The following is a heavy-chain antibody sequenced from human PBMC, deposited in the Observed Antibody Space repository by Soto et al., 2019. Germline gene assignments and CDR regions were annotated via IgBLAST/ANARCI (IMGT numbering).Heavy chain of an antibody. CDR3: AKGRGQNWNFDY. CDR1: GFTFSSYA. D-gene: IGHD1-1*01. V-gene: IGHV3-23*01. Sequence: EVQLLESGGGSVQPGGSLRLSCAASGFTFSSYAMHWVRRPPGKGLEWVSSISGSGGTAYYADSVKGRFSISRDSLVNTLYLQMNSLRAEDTAVYYCAKGRGQNWNFDYWGPGTLVTVSP. J-gene: IGHJ4*02. CDR2: ISGSGGTA.